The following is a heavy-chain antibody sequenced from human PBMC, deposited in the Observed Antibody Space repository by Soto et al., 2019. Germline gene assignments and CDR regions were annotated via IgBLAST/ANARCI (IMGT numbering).Heavy chain of an antibody. CDR3: ARVRGYGDYYYYYGMDV. Sequence: QVQLVQSGAEVKKPGSSVKVSCKASGGTFSSYTISWVRQAPGQGLEWMGRIIPIFGTANYAQKFQGRVTSTADESTSTDYMELSSLRSEDTAVYYCARVRGYGDYYYYYGMDVWGQGTTVTVSS. CDR2: IIPIFGTA. J-gene: IGHJ6*02. CDR1: GGTFSSYT. V-gene: IGHV1-69*08. D-gene: IGHD4-17*01.